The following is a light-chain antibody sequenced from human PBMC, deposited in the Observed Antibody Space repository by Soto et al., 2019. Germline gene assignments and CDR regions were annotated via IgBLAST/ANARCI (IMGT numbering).Light chain of an antibody. J-gene: IGLJ1*01. Sequence: LTHPASVSGSPGQSITISCTVTSSDFGGYNYVSWYQQHPGKAPKLMIYDVSNRPSGVSNRFSGSKSGNTASLTISGLQAEDEADYYCSSYTSSSTLDVFGTGTKVTVL. CDR1: SSDFGGYNY. V-gene: IGLV2-14*01. CDR3: SSYTSSSTLDV. CDR2: DVS.